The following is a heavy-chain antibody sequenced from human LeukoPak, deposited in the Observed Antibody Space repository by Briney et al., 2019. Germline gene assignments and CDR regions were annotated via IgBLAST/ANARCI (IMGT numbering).Heavy chain of an antibody. CDR3: ARAETRDAFDI. Sequence: SETLSLTCTVSGGSISSYYWSWIRQPPGKGLEWIGYIYYSGSTNYNPSLKSRVTISVDTSKNQFSLKLSSVTAADTAVYYCARAETRDAFDIWGQGTMVTVSS. J-gene: IGHJ3*02. CDR1: GGSISSYY. V-gene: IGHV4-59*01. CDR2: IYYSGST.